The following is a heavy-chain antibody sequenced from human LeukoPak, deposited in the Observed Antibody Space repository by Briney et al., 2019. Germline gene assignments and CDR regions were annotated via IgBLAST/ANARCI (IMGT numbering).Heavy chain of an antibody. CDR2: IYYSGNT. J-gene: IGHJ4*02. Sequence: PSQTLSLTCTVSGGSISSGGYYWSWLRQHPGKGLEWIGYIYYSGNTYYNPSLKSRVTISVDTSKNQFSLKLSSVTAADTAVYYCARGVYYDSSGYPDPFDYWGQGTLVTVSS. CDR1: GGSISSGGYY. V-gene: IGHV4-31*03. CDR3: ARGVYYDSSGYPDPFDY. D-gene: IGHD3-22*01.